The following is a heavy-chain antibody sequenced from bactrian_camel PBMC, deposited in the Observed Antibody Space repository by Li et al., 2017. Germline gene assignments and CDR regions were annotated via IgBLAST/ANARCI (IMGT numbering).Heavy chain of an antibody. J-gene: IGHJ4*01. V-gene: IGHV3S53*01. CDR3: AADRDRRCRVVTATRY. Sequence: HVQLVESGGGLVQPGGSLRLSCALSGTAYRQYCMAWFRQSPGKEREGVARIGDDGTISYADSVKGRFTVSRDTPKNTLYLLMNSLKPEDTAMYYCAADRDRRCRVVTATRYWGQGTQVTVS. CDR1: GTAYRQYC. D-gene: IGHD2*01. CDR2: IGDDGTI.